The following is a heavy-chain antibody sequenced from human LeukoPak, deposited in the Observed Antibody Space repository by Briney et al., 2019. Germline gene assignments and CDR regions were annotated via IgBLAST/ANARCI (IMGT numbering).Heavy chain of an antibody. J-gene: IGHJ4*02. CDR3: ARGGAFCSITTCHEFDH. V-gene: IGHV1-2*02. Sequence: ASVKVSCKTSGYTFTGSYLHWVRQVPGQGLKWMGWTNPSTGGTKSAQQFEGRVTMTRDTSNTTGYLELRSLRLDDTATYYCARGGAFCSITTCHEFDHWGQETLVIVSS. D-gene: IGHD2-2*01. CDR2: TNPSTGGT. CDR1: GYTFTGSY.